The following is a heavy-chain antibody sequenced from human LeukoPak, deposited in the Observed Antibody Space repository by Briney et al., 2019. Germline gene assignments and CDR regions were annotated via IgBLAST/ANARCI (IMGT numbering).Heavy chain of an antibody. Sequence: GPQVKVSCKASGGTFSSYAISWVRQAPGQGLEWMGGIIPIFGTANYAQKFQGRVTITADKSTSTAYMELSSLRSEDTAVYYCAREGVRGGCPHPWDAWGQGTLVTVSS. D-gene: IGHD3-10*01. CDR1: GGTFSSYA. V-gene: IGHV1-69*06. CDR3: AREGVRGGCPHPWDA. CDR2: IIPIFGTA. J-gene: IGHJ5*02.